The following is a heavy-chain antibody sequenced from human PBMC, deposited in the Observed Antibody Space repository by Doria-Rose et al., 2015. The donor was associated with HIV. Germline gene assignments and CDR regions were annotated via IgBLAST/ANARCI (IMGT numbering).Heavy chain of an antibody. CDR1: GASVSSRGYS. CDR2: TYYTGTS. J-gene: IGHJ4*02. D-gene: IGHD3-3*01. V-gene: IGHV4-31*03. Sequence: GPGLGKPSATLSLTCSVSGASVSSRGYSWDWIRQVPGKGLESLGYTYYTGTSDYSPSLKSRLNMAVDTSKNQFSLKLSFVTVADTAVYYCARMGSYRELDYWGQGALVIVSA. CDR3: ARMGSYRELDY.